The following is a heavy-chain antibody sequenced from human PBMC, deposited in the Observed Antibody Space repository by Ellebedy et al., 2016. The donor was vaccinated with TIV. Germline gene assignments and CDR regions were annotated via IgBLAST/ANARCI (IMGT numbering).Heavy chain of an antibody. CDR3: ARDRDYDFDN. CDR2: INNDASST. V-gene: IGHV3-74*01. Sequence: GGSLRLXXAASGFTFSSYWMHWVRQAPGKGLVWVSRINNDASSTNYADFVEGRFTISRDNAKNTLYLQMNSLRAEDTALYYCARDRDYDFDNWGQGTLVTVSS. J-gene: IGHJ4*02. CDR1: GFTFSSYW. D-gene: IGHD4-17*01.